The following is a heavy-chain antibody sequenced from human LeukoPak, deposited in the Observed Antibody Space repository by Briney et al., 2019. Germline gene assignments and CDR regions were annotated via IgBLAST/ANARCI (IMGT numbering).Heavy chain of an antibody. Sequence: GRSLRLSCAASGFTFSSYGRHWVRQAPGKGLEWVAVIWYDGSNKYYADSVKGRFTISRDNSKNTLYLQMNSLRAEDTAVYYCAIDYGGVFDYWGQGTLVTVSS. CDR2: IWYDGSNK. CDR3: AIDYGGVFDY. V-gene: IGHV3-33*01. D-gene: IGHD4-23*01. J-gene: IGHJ4*02. CDR1: GFTFSSYG.